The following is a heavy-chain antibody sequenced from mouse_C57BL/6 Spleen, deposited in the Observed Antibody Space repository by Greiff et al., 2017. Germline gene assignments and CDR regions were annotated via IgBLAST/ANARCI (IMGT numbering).Heavy chain of an antibody. J-gene: IGHJ4*01. V-gene: IGHV1-69*01. CDR2: IDPSDSNT. CDR1: GYTFTSYW. Sequence: VQLQQPGAELVMPGASVKLSCKASGYTFTSYWMHWVKQRPGQGLEWIGEIDPSDSNTYYNQKFKGKATLTVDKSSSTAYMQLSSLTSESSAVYDCARRYYGNSFYAIDYWGQGTSVTVSS. D-gene: IGHD1-1*01. CDR3: ARRYYGNSFYAIDY.